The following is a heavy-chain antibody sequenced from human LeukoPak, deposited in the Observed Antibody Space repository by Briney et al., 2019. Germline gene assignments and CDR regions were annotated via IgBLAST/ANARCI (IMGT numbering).Heavy chain of an antibody. J-gene: IGHJ3*02. CDR2: ISSSSSTI. V-gene: IGHV3-48*01. Sequence: GGSLRLSCAASGFTFSRYSMNWVRQAPGKGLEWVSYISSSSSTIYYADSVKGRFTISRDNAKNSLYLQMNSLRAEDTAVYYCARDLSPFFGEFPGTAFDIWGQGTMVTVSS. CDR1: GFTFSRYS. CDR3: ARDLSPFFGEFPGTAFDI. D-gene: IGHD3-10*01.